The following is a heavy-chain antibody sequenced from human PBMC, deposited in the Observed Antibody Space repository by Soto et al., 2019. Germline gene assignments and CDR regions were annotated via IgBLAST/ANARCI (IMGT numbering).Heavy chain of an antibody. V-gene: IGHV3-30*03. D-gene: IGHD6-13*01. CDR2: ISHDGDNQ. CDR3: ARRIPVSGPYGAFDL. CDR1: GFTFSNFA. J-gene: IGHJ3*01. Sequence: GGFLRLSCVASGFTFSNFAMYWVRQAPGKGLEWVALISHDGDNQYYADSLKGRFTVSRDNSKSTLYLQMTSPRPDDTAIYYCARRIPVSGPYGAFDLWGQGTMVTVPP.